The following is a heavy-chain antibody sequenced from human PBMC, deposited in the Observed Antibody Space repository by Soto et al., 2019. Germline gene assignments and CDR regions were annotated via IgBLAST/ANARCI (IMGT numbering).Heavy chain of an antibody. CDR1: GVIVNSNY. J-gene: IGHJ4*02. D-gene: IGHD4-17*01. CDR2: IYSGGYT. CDR3: ARVYGDYGGFFEY. V-gene: IGHV3-53*04. Sequence: PGGSLRLSCAASGVIVNSNYMSWVRQVPGKRLEWVSVIYSGGYTHYADSVKGRFTISRHNIKNTLYLQMNSLRAEDTAVYYCARVYGDYGGFFEYWGQGTQVTVSP.